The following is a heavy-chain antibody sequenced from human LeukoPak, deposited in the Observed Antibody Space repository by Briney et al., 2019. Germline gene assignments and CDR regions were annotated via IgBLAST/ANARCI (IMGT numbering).Heavy chain of an antibody. Sequence: AGGSLRLSCAASGFTFSSYAMHWVRQAPGKGLEWVAVISYDGSNKYYADSVKGRFTISRDNSKNTLYLQMNSLRAEDTAVYYCARSPSSSSWPYYYYYYGMDVWGQGTTVTVSS. CDR2: ISYDGSNK. D-gene: IGHD6-13*01. CDR3: ARSPSSSSWPYYYYYYGMDV. CDR1: GFTFSSYA. J-gene: IGHJ6*02. V-gene: IGHV3-30-3*01.